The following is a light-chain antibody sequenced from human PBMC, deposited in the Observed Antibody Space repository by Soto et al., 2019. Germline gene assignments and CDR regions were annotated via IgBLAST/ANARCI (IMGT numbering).Light chain of an antibody. CDR1: QSLSSY. CDR2: DAS. J-gene: IGKJ4*01. Sequence: EIVLTQSPATLSLSPGEIATLSCRASQSLSSYLGWYQQKPGQAPRLLIYDASNRATGIPPRFSGSGSGTDFTLTISSLEPEDFAVYYCQLGSIWPLTFGGGTKVEIK. V-gene: IGKV3-11*01. CDR3: QLGSIWPLT.